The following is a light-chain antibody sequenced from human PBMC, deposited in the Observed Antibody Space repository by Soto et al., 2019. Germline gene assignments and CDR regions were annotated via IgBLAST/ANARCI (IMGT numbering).Light chain of an antibody. CDR2: GAA. V-gene: IGKV3-20*01. CDR3: QQYGSSPIT. J-gene: IGKJ5*01. CDR1: QSVIANY. Sequence: EIVLTQSPDTLSLSPGERATLSCWASQSVIANYLAWYQQKPGQAPRLLIYGAANRATGIPERFSGSGSGTDFTLTISRLDPEDFAVYYCQQYGSSPITLGQGTRLEIK.